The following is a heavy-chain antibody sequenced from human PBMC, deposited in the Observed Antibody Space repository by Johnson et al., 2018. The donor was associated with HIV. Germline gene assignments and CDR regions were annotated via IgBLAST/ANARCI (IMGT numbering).Heavy chain of an antibody. J-gene: IGHJ3*02. CDR1: GFTVSSNY. CDR3: ARDSGTTRLSAFDI. V-gene: IGHV3-66*01. D-gene: IGHD1-7*01. CDR2: IYSGGSP. Sequence: VQLVESGGGVVQPGGSLRLSCAASGFTVSSNYMSWVRQAPGKGLEWVSVIYSGGSPYYADPVKGRFTISRDNPKNTLYLQMNSLRAEDTAVYYCARDSGTTRLSAFDIWGQGTMVTVSS.